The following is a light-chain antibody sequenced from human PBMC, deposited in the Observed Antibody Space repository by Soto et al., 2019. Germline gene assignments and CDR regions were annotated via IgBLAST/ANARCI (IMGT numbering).Light chain of an antibody. Sequence: SYELAQPPSVSVAPGATARITCGGDNIGSHSVHWYQQMPGQSPVLVIFYDSDRPSGIPERFSGSNSGNTATLTISRVEAGDEADFYCHVWDSSSDHLAVFGGGTKLTVL. CDR2: YDS. CDR1: NIGSHS. V-gene: IGLV3-21*04. J-gene: IGLJ2*01. CDR3: HVWDSSSDHLAV.